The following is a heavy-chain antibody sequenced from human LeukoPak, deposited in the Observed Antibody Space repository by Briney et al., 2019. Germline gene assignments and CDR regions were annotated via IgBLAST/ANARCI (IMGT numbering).Heavy chain of an antibody. CDR1: GFTFSSYA. Sequence: GGSLRLSCAASGFTFSSYAMSWVGQAPGKGLEWVSAISGSGGSTYYADSVKGRFTISRDNSKNTLYLQMNSLRAEDTAVYYCAKPPEYSSGWYYFDYWGQGTLVTVSS. J-gene: IGHJ4*02. D-gene: IGHD6-19*01. CDR3: AKPPEYSSGWYYFDY. CDR2: ISGSGGST. V-gene: IGHV3-23*01.